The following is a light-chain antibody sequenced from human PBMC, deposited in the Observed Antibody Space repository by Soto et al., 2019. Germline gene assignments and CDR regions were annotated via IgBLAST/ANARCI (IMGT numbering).Light chain of an antibody. CDR1: QSVSSY. CDR2: DAS. CDR3: QKRSNWTYT. V-gene: IGKV3-11*01. Sequence: EIVLTQSPATLSLSPGERATLSCRASQSVSSYLAWYQQKPGQAPRLLIYDASNRATRIPARFSGSGSGTDFTLTITRLEPEDFAVYCCQKRSNWTYTLRQGTKLEIK. J-gene: IGKJ2*01.